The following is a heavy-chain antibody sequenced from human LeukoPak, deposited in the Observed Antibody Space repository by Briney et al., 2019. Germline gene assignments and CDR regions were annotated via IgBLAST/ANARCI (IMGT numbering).Heavy chain of an antibody. D-gene: IGHD4-17*01. J-gene: IGHJ3*02. Sequence: PGGSLRLSCAASGFIFSSNAMSWVRQAPGKGLEWVSAISGSGGSTYYADSVKGRFTISRDNSKNTLYLQMNSLRAEDTAVYYCAKVYRDYGDYFAFDIWGQGTMVTVSS. CDR3: AKVYRDYGDYFAFDI. CDR1: GFIFSSNA. V-gene: IGHV3-23*01. CDR2: ISGSGGST.